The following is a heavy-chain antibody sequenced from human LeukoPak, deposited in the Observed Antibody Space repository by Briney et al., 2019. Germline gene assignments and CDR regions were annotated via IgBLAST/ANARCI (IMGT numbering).Heavy chain of an antibody. Sequence: NPSETLSLTCTVSGGSISSGSHYWGWIRQPPGKELEWIGNIYYSGNSYYNPSLKSRVTISVDASKNQFSLNLSSVTAAGTAVYYCARGGRYYDILTGYYPYYFDYWGQGTLVTVSS. D-gene: IGHD3-9*01. CDR2: IYYSGNS. CDR3: ARGGRYYDILTGYYPYYFDY. J-gene: IGHJ4*02. CDR1: GGSISSGSHY. V-gene: IGHV4-39*01.